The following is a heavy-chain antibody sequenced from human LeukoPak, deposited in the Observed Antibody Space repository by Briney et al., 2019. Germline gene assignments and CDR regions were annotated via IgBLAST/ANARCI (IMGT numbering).Heavy chain of an antibody. CDR1: GFTFSNAC. D-gene: IGHD5-18*01. J-gene: IGHJ4*02. CDR3: TTGTWIQLWLADY. Sequence: GGSLRLSCAASGFTFSNACMSWVRQAPGKGLEWVGHIKGKAEGGTTDYAAPVQGRFTISRDDSKNTLYLQMNSLKTKDTAVYYCTTGTWIQLWLADYWGQGTLVTVSS. V-gene: IGHV3-15*01. CDR2: IKGKAEGGTT.